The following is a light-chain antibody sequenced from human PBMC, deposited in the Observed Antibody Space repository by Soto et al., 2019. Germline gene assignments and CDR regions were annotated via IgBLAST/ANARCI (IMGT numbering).Light chain of an antibody. CDR2: AAS. V-gene: IGKV1-39*01. CDR3: QQSYTTPWT. Sequence: DIRMTQSPSSLSVSVGDGVTITCRASETINNYLNWYQQKPGRAPKLLIHAASTLQSGVPSRFSGSGSGTDFTLTISSLQPEDFATYYWQQSYTTPWTFGLGTRVEI. J-gene: IGKJ1*01. CDR1: ETINNY.